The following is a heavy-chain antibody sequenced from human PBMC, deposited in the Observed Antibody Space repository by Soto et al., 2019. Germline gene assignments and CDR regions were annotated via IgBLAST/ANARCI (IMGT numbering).Heavy chain of an antibody. Sequence: GASVKVSCKASGYTFTSYGISWVRQAPGRGLEWMGWISAYNGNTNYAQKLQGRVTMTTDTSTSTAYMELRSLRSDDTAVYYCARDKGQYCSGGSCYSGYWGQGTLVTVSS. J-gene: IGHJ4*02. CDR3: ARDKGQYCSGGSCYSGY. CDR1: GYTFTSYG. CDR2: ISAYNGNT. V-gene: IGHV1-18*01. D-gene: IGHD2-15*01.